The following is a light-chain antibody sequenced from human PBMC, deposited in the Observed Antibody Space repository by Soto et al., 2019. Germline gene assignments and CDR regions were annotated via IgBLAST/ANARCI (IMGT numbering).Light chain of an antibody. Sequence: DIQMTRSPSTLSASFGDRFTIPCRASQSISTRLAWYQQKPGKAPKLLIYDASSLESGVPSRFSGSAPGTEFTLTISSLQPDDFATYYCQQYNSYSTFGQGTKVDIK. CDR1: QSISTR. J-gene: IGKJ1*01. CDR2: DAS. CDR3: QQYNSYST. V-gene: IGKV1-5*01.